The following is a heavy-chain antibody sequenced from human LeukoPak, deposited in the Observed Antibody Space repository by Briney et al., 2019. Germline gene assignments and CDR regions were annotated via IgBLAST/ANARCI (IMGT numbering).Heavy chain of an antibody. D-gene: IGHD5-24*01. V-gene: IGHV3-7*01. CDR2: IKQDGTG. CDR3: ARIGSRDGYTVDY. J-gene: IGHJ4*02. CDR1: GFTSSNYW. Sequence: PGGSLRLSCAASGFTSSNYWMSWVRQAPAKGLEWVANIKQDGTGYYVDSVKGRFTISRDNAKNSLYLQMNSLRVEDTAVYYCARIGSRDGYTVDYWGQGTLVTVSS.